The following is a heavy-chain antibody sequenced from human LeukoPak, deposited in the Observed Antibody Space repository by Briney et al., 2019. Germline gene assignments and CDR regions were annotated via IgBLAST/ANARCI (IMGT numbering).Heavy chain of an antibody. CDR1: GYTLIELS. CDR2: FDPEDGET. D-gene: IGHD3-10*01. Sequence: ASVKVSCKVSGYTLIELSMHWVRQARGKGLEWMGGFDPEDGETIYAQKLQGRVTMTEDTSTDTAYMELSSLRFEDTAVYYCATVSPFGFDYWGQGTLVTVSS. V-gene: IGHV1-24*01. J-gene: IGHJ4*02. CDR3: ATVSPFGFDY.